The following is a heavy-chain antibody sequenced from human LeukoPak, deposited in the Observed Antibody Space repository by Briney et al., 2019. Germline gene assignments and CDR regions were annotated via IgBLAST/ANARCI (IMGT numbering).Heavy chain of an antibody. D-gene: IGHD3-10*01. Sequence: KPSQTLSLTCTVSGGSFSSGSYYWSWIRQPAGKGLEWIGRIYTSGSTNYNPSLKSRVTISVDTSKNQFSLKLSSVTAADTAVYYCARASWFGESTTDYWGQGTLVTVSS. V-gene: IGHV4-61*02. J-gene: IGHJ4*02. CDR2: IYTSGST. CDR3: ARASWFGESTTDY. CDR1: GGSFSSGSYY.